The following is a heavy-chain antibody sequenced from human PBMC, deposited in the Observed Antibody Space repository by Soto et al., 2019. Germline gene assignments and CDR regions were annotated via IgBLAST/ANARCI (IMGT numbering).Heavy chain of an antibody. D-gene: IGHD2-21*01. V-gene: IGHV1-8*01. Sequence: QAQLVQSGTEVKKPGASVKVSCQASGYTFTNYDIFWMRQATGEGLEWMGWMNPYSNNAGYAEKFQGGVTMTRDTSTSTAYMELSGLTSEDTAVYYCARGASYFCDKHGDYRNWYFDLWGRGTLLRVSS. J-gene: IGHJ2*01. CDR1: GYTFTNYD. CDR2: MNPYSNNA. CDR3: ARGASYFCDKHGDYRNWYFDL.